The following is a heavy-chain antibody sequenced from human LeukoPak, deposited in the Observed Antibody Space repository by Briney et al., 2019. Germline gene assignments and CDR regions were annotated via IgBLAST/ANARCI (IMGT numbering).Heavy chain of an antibody. Sequence: PGGSLRLSCAASGFTVSSNYMSWVRQAPGKGLEWVSVIYSGGSTYYADSVKGRFTISRDNSKNTLYLQMNSLRAEDTAVYYCASSRPIAAAPGAHYWGQGTLDTVSS. D-gene: IGHD6-13*01. CDR2: IYSGGST. CDR1: GFTVSSNY. J-gene: IGHJ4*02. V-gene: IGHV3-53*01. CDR3: ASSRPIAAAPGAHY.